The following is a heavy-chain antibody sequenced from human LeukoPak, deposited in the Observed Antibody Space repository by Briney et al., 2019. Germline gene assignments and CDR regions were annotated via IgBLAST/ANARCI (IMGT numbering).Heavy chain of an antibody. V-gene: IGHV3-23*01. J-gene: IGHJ4*02. CDR3: AKDSKEYCGGDCPRGH. Sequence: PAGSLTLSCAASGCTFSSHFMSWVRQAPGKGLEWVAGISGSGGSTYNADSVNGRSTISRDNPNHTFYLQMNSLRVEDTALYYCAKDSKEYCGGDCPRGHWGQGTLVTVSS. CDR2: ISGSGGST. CDR1: GCTFSSHF. D-gene: IGHD2-21*02.